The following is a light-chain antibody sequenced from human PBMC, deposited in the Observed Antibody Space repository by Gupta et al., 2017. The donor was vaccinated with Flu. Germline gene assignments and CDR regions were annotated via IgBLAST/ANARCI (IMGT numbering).Light chain of an antibody. J-gene: IGLJ1*01. V-gene: IGLV2-14*01. Sequence: QSALTQPASVSGSPGQSITISCTGTSSDVGGYNYVSWFQQHPGKAPNLLIYEVSKRPAGVSNHFSGSKAGNTASLTISGPQAEDEADYYCCSDTSSGTYVFGTGTKVTVL. CDR1: SSDVGGYNY. CDR3: CSDTSSGTYV. CDR2: EVS.